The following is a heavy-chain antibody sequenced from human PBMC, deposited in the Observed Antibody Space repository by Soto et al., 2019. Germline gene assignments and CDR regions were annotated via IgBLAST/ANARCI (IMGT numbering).Heavy chain of an antibody. Sequence: GGSLRLSCAASGFNFNTYSMNWVRQAPGKGLEWVSYISSPSTSTYYADSVRGRFTISRDNAKNSLYLQMNSLRDEDTAVYYCARTGYVEFDYWGQGALVTVSS. V-gene: IGHV3-48*02. CDR2: ISSPSTST. CDR3: ARTGYVEFDY. CDR1: GFNFNTYS. J-gene: IGHJ4*02. D-gene: IGHD5-12*01.